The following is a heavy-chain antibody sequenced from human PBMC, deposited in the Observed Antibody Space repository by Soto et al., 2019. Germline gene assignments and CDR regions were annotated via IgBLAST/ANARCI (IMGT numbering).Heavy chain of an antibody. D-gene: IGHD1-26*01. CDR2: VTTGGPT. Sequence: GGSLRLSCVASGFTFKTAWMAWVRQAPGKGLEWVGHVTTGGPTHYAAPVKGKFTISRDDSKNTAYLQMNSLKAEDTAVYYCATDLPTEGAGEFDYWGQGTPVTVPS. CDR3: ATDLPTEGAGEFDY. V-gene: IGHV3-15*01. J-gene: IGHJ4*02. CDR1: GFTFKTAW.